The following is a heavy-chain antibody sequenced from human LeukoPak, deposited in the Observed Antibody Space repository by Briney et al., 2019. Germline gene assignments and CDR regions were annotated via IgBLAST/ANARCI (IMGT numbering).Heavy chain of an antibody. CDR2: INSDGSST. J-gene: IGHJ4*02. CDR3: VRDMGYYDKV. D-gene: IGHD3-22*01. CDR1: GFTFSTSW. V-gene: IGHV3-74*01. Sequence: PGGSPRLSCGASGFTFSTSWVHWVRQAPGKGLVWVSRINSDGSSTDYADSVKGRFTITRDNAKNTLYLQMNSLRAEDAAVYYCVRDMGYYDKVWGQGTLVTVSS.